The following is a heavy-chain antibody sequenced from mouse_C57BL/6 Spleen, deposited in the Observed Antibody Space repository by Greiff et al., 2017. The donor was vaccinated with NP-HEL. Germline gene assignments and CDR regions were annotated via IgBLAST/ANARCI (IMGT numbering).Heavy chain of an antibody. CDR1: GYTFTSYW. D-gene: IGHD1-1*01. CDR3: EREGLQRYHDMDY. Sequence: QVQLQQPGAELVKPGASVKLSCKASGYTFTSYWMHWVKQRPGRGLEWIGRIDPNSGGTKYNEKFKSKATLTVDKPSSTAYMQLSRLTSEDSAVYYCEREGLQRYHDMDYWGQGPSVTVSS. CDR2: IDPNSGGT. J-gene: IGHJ4*01. V-gene: IGHV1-72*01.